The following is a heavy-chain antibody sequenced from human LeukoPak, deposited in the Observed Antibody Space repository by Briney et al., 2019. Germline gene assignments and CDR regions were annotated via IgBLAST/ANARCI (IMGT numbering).Heavy chain of an antibody. CDR1: GFTFSSSA. J-gene: IGHJ4*02. V-gene: IGHV3-9*01. CDR3: AKPGFYDSSGYYPFYYFDY. D-gene: IGHD3-22*01. CDR2: ISWNSGRI. Sequence: PGGSLRLSCAASGFTFSSSAMSWVRQAPGKGLEWVSGISWNSGRIDYADSVKGRFTISRDNAKNSLYLQMNSLRAEDTALYFCAKPGFYDSSGYYPFYYFDYWGQGTLVTVSS.